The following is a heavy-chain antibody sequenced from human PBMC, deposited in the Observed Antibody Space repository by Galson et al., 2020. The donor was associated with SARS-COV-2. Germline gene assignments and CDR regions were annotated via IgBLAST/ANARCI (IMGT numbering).Heavy chain of an antibody. Sequence: TGGSLRLSCSASGFTFSSYAMHWVRQAPGKGLEYVSAISSNGGSTYYADSVKGRFTISRDNSKNTLYLQMSSLRAKDTAVYYCVKDRITMIVVVTHAFDIWGQGTMVTVSS. J-gene: IGHJ3*02. D-gene: IGHD3-22*01. V-gene: IGHV3-64D*08. CDR3: VKDRITMIVVVTHAFDI. CDR2: ISSNGGST. CDR1: GFTFSSYA.